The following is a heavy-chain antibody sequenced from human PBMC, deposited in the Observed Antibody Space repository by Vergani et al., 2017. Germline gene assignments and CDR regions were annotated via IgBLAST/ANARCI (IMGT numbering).Heavy chain of an antibody. J-gene: IGHJ6*04. Sequence: EVQLVESGGGLVQPGGSLRLSCAASGFTFSSYSMNWVRQAPGKGLEWVSYISSSSSTIYYADSVKGRFTISRDNAKNSLYLQMNSLRAEDTAVYYCARVTGWDIVVVPAAMDVWGKGTTVTVSS. CDR3: ARVTGWDIVVVPAAMDV. CDR1: GFTFSSYS. CDR2: ISSSSSTI. V-gene: IGHV3-48*01. D-gene: IGHD2-2*01.